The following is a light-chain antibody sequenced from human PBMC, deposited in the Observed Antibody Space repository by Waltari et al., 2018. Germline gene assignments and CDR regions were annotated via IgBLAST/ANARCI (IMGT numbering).Light chain of an antibody. CDR3: QKYGTLPAT. Sequence: EIVLTQSPGTLSLSPGERATLSCRASQSVSRWLAWYQQKPGQAPRLLIYGASSRATGIPDRFSGSGSGTDFSLTISRLEPEEFAVYYCQKYGTLPATFGQGTKVEIK. J-gene: IGKJ1*01. V-gene: IGKV3-20*01. CDR1: QSVSRW. CDR2: GAS.